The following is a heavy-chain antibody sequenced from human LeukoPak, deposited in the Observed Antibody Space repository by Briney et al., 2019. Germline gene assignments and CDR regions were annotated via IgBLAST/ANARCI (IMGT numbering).Heavy chain of an antibody. Sequence: SGGSLRLSCTASEFTFSSYAMNWVRQAPGKGLEWVSAISGSGGTTFYADSVKGRFTVSRDNSKNTLYLQMNSLRAEDTAVYFCAKTQNYDYGDPFDYWGQGTLVTVSS. V-gene: IGHV3-23*01. CDR1: EFTFSSYA. CDR3: AKTQNYDYGDPFDY. J-gene: IGHJ4*02. CDR2: ISGSGGTT. D-gene: IGHD4-17*01.